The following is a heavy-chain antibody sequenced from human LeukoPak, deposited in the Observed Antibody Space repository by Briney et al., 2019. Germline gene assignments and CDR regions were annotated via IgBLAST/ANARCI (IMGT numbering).Heavy chain of an antibody. J-gene: IGHJ4*02. CDR2: ISIYNGNT. CDR3: ARDVRDIVVVPAAPLFDY. CDR1: GYTFTSYG. D-gene: IGHD2-2*01. Sequence: GSSVKVSCKASGYTFTSYGISWMRQAPGQGLEWMGWISIYNGNTNYAQNIQGRSTLTTDTSTSTAYMELGSLRTDDTAVYYCARDVRDIVVVPAAPLFDYWGQGTLVTVSS. V-gene: IGHV1-18*01.